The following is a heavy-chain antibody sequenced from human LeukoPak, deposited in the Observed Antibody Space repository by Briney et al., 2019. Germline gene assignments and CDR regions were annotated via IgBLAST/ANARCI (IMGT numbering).Heavy chain of an antibody. CDR3: ARNLYASGSYYPGDY. D-gene: IGHD3-10*01. Sequence: ASVKVSCKASGHTFTSYGISWVRQAAGQGLEWMGWISAYNGNTDYAQKLQGRVTMTTDTSTSTAYMELRSLRSDDTAVYYCARNLYASGSYYPGDYWGQGTLGTVSS. V-gene: IGHV1-18*01. CDR1: GHTFTSYG. J-gene: IGHJ4*02. CDR2: ISAYNGNT.